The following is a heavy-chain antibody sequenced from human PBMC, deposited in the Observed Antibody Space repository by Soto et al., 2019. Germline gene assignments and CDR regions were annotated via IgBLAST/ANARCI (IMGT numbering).Heavy chain of an antibody. J-gene: IGHJ6*02. CDR2: IYTSGST. V-gene: IGHV4-4*07. CDR3: ARGVYEPTIYGSGSPSYYGMDV. D-gene: IGHD3-10*01. CDR1: GGSISSYY. Sequence: ASETLSLTCTVSGGSISSYYWSWIRQPAGKGLEWVGRIYTSGSTNYNPFLKSRVTMSVDTSKNQFSLKLSSVTAADTAVYYCARGVYEPTIYGSGSPSYYGMDVWGQGTRVTVSS.